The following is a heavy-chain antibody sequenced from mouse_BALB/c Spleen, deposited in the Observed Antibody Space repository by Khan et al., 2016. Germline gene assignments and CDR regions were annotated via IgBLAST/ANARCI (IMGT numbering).Heavy chain of an antibody. D-gene: IGHD1-1*01. Sequence: MQLEESGPELVKPGASVKISCKASGYSFIGYFLNWVMQSHGKSLEWLGRINPYNGDTFYNQKFKGKATLTVDKSSSTAHMELRSLASEDSAVYYCARDYGSPRGAMDYWGQGTSVTVSS. CDR2: INPYNGDT. CDR3: ARDYGSPRGAMDY. J-gene: IGHJ4*01. V-gene: IGHV1-20*02. CDR1: GYSFIGYF.